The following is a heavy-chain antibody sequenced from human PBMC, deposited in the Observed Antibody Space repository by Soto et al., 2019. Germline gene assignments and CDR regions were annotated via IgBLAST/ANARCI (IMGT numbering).Heavy chain of an antibody. J-gene: IGHJ3*02. CDR2: ISYDGSNK. CDR3: TKEGIPDAFDI. V-gene: IGHV3-30*18. CDR1: GFTFSSYG. Sequence: QVQLVEFGGGVVQPGRSLRLSCAASGFTFSSYGMHWVRQAPGKGLEWVAVISYDGSNKYYADSVKGRFTISRDNSKNTLYLQMNSLRAEDTAVYYCTKEGIPDAFDIWGQGTMVTVSS. D-gene: IGHD3-10*01.